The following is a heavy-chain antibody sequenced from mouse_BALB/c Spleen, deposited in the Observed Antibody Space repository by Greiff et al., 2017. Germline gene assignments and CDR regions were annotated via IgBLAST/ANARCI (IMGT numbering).Heavy chain of an antibody. Sequence: VQLQQSGPELVKPGASVKISCKASGYTFTDYNMHWVKQSHAKSLEWIGVISTYYGNTNYNQKFKGKATMTVDKSSSTAYMELARLTSEDSAIYYCAREDYVNYFDYWGQGTTLTVSS. CDR1: GYTFTDYN. D-gene: IGHD1-1*01. J-gene: IGHJ2*01. CDR2: ISTYYGNT. CDR3: AREDYVNYFDY. V-gene: IGHV1S137*01.